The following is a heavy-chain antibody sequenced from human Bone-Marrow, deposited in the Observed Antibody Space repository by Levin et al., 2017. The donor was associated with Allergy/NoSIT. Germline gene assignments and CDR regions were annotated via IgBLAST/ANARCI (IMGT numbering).Heavy chain of an antibody. CDR2: ISAYNGNT. Sequence: ASVKVSCKASGYTFTSYGISWVRQAPGQGLEWMGWISAYNGNTNYAQKLQGRVTMTTDTSTSTAYMELRSLRSDDTAVYYCARISITIFGVEFFDYWGQGTLVTVSS. CDR3: ARISITIFGVEFFDY. J-gene: IGHJ4*02. D-gene: IGHD3-3*01. V-gene: IGHV1-18*01. CDR1: GYTFTSYG.